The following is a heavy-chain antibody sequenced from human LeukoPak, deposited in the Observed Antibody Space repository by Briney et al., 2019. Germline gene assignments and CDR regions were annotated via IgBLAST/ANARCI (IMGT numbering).Heavy chain of an antibody. D-gene: IGHD3-10*01. CDR3: ARQSLSYYYGSGSYRHYYYYYMDV. V-gene: IGHV5-51*01. CDR1: GYSFTSYW. Sequence: GESLKSSCKGSGYSFTSYWIAWVRQMPGKGLDWMGIIYPGDSDTRYSPSFQGQVTISADKSISTAYLQWSSLKASETAMYYCARQSLSYYYGSGSYRHYYYYYMDVWGKGTTVTVSS. J-gene: IGHJ6*03. CDR2: IYPGDSDT.